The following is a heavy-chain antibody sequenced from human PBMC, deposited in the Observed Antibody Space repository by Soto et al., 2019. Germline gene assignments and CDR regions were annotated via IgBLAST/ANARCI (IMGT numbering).Heavy chain of an antibody. CDR3: ARLKVSGASFDP. D-gene: IGHD7-27*01. CDR1: GGSISSSSYY. J-gene: IGHJ5*02. Sequence: SETLSLTCTVSGGSISSSSYYWGWIRQPPGKGLEWIGSIYYSGSTYYNPSLKSRVTISVDTSKNQFSLKLSSVTAADTAVYYCARLKVSGASFDPWGQGTLVTVSS. V-gene: IGHV4-39*01. CDR2: IYYSGST.